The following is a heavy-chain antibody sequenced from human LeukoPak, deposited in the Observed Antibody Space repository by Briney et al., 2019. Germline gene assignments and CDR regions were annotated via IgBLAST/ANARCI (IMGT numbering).Heavy chain of an antibody. CDR2: INPNSGGT. Sequence: ASVKLSCKASGYTFTGYYMHWVREAPGPGLEWMGWINPNSGGTNYAQKFQGRVTMTSDTSISTAYMELSRLRSDDTAVYYCARGPHRITMIVDGYWGQGTLVTVSS. CDR1: GYTFTGYY. CDR3: ARGPHRITMIVDGY. V-gene: IGHV1-2*02. J-gene: IGHJ4*02. D-gene: IGHD3-22*01.